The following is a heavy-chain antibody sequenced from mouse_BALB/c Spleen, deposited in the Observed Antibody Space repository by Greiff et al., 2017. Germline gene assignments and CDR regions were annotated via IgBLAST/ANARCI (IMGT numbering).Heavy chain of an antibody. D-gene: IGHD1-2*01. Sequence: VQLQQSGPELVKPGASVKISCKASGYSFTGYYMHWVKQSHVKSLEWIGRINPYNGATSYNQNFKDKASLTVDKSSSTAYMELHSLTSEDSAVYYCAREGNTATSMDYWGQGTSVTVSS. CDR2: INPYNGAT. CDR1: GYSFTGYY. CDR3: AREGNTATSMDY. V-gene: IGHV1-31*01. J-gene: IGHJ4*01.